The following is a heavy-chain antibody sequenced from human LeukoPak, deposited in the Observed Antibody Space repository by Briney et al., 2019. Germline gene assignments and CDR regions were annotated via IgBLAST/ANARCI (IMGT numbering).Heavy chain of an antibody. CDR1: GASIRNYY. V-gene: IGHV4-59*08. CDR2: IYYSGST. CDR3: ARRYSSSWYVGFFDP. Sequence: KPSETLSLTCTVSGASIRNYYWSWIRQSPGKGLEWIGYIYYSGSTNYNPSLESRVAMSVDTSKNQFSLRLSSVTAADTAIYYCARRYSSSWYVGFFDPWGQGTLVTV. J-gene: IGHJ5*02. D-gene: IGHD6-13*01.